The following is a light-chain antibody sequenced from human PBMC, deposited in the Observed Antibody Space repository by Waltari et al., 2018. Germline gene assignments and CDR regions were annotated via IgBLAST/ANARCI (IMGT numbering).Light chain of an antibody. CDR3: QQRSNLLT. Sequence: EVVLTQTPATLSLSPGERATLSCRASQSVNNFVGWYQQKSGQAPRLLVYDASNRAAGIPARFSGSGSGTECTLTITSLEPEDFAIYYCQQRSNLLTFGGGTKVEIK. J-gene: IGKJ4*01. CDR1: QSVNNF. V-gene: IGKV3-11*01. CDR2: DAS.